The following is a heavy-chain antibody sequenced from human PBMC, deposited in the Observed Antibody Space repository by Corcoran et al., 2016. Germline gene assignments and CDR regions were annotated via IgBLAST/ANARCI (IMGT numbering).Heavy chain of an antibody. D-gene: IGHD3-3*01. V-gene: IGHV4-34*01. J-gene: IGHJ5*02. Sequence: QVQLQQWGAGLLTPSETLSLTCAVYGGSFSGYYWSWIRQPPGKGLEWIGEINHSGSTNYNPSLKSRVTISVDTSKNQFSLKLSSVTAADTAGYYCARGDDDFWSGYCNWFDPWGQGTLFTVSS. CDR2: INHSGST. CDR1: GGSFSGYY. CDR3: ARGDDDFWSGYCNWFDP.